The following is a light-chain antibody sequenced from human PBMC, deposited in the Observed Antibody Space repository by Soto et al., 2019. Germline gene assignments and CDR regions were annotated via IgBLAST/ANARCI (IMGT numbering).Light chain of an antibody. J-gene: IGKJ2*01. CDR3: QQRSNWSVT. V-gene: IGKV3-11*01. Sequence: EIVLTQSPATLSLSPGERATLSCRASQSVSSYLAWYQQKPGQAPRLLIYDASNRATGIPARFSGSGSGTDFTLTISSLEAEDFAVYYWQQRSNWSVTFGQGTKLEIK. CDR2: DAS. CDR1: QSVSSY.